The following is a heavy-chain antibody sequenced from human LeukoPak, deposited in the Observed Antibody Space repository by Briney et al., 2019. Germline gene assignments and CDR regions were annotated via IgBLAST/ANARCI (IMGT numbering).Heavy chain of an antibody. Sequence: GGSLRLSCAASGFTFSSYAMHWVRQAPGKGLEWVAVISYDGSNKYYADSVKGRFTISRDNSKNTLYLQMNSLRAEDTAVYYCARVWIGGYDSHVVAFDIWGQGTMVTVSS. CDR3: ARVWIGGYDSHVVAFDI. V-gene: IGHV3-30-3*01. D-gene: IGHD5-12*01. CDR1: GFTFSSYA. CDR2: ISYDGSNK. J-gene: IGHJ3*02.